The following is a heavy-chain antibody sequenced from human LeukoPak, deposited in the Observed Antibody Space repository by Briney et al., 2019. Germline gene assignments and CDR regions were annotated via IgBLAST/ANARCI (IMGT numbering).Heavy chain of an antibody. Sequence: GGSLRLSCAASGFTFSSYWMHWVRQAPGKGLVWVSRINSDGSSTSYADSVKGRFTISRDNSKNTLYLQMNSLRAEDTAVYYCAKDRATYYYDSSGYGLPDYWGQGTLVTVSS. CDR1: GFTFSSYW. CDR2: INSDGSST. D-gene: IGHD3-22*01. V-gene: IGHV3-74*01. CDR3: AKDRATYYYDSSGYGLPDY. J-gene: IGHJ4*02.